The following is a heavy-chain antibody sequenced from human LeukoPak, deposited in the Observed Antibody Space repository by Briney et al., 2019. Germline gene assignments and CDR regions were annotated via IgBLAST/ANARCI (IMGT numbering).Heavy chain of an antibody. J-gene: IGHJ6*03. CDR1: GYTLTELS. CDR3: ATVPTYGGKAYYYMDV. D-gene: IGHD3-16*01. CDR2: FDPEDGET. V-gene: IGHV1-24*01. Sequence: ASVKVSCKVSGYTLTELSMHWVRQAPGKGLEWMGGFDPEDGETIYAQKFQGRVTMTEDTSTDTAYMELSSLRSEDTAVYYCATVPTYGGKAYYYMDVWGKGTTVTISS.